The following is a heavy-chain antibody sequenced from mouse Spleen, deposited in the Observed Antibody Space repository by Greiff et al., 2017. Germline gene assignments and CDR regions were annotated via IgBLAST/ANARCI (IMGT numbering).Heavy chain of an antibody. V-gene: IGHV5-16*01. CDR1: GFTFSDYY. Sequence: EVKLMESEGGLVQPGSSMKLSCTASGFTFSDYYMAWVRQVPEKGLEWVANINYDGSSTYYLDSLKSRFIISRDNAKNILYLQMSSLKSEDTATYYCAKLYYYGSSYYFDYWGQGTTLTVSS. J-gene: IGHJ2*01. CDR2: INYDGSST. CDR3: AKLYYYGSSYYFDY. D-gene: IGHD1-1*01.